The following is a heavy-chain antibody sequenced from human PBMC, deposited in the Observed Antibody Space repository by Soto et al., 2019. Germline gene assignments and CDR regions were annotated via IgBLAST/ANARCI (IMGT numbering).Heavy chain of an antibody. D-gene: IGHD2-21*02. J-gene: IGHJ4*02. CDR3: ARLPKGSLVTA. Sequence: LVESGGGLVYPGGCLRLSCEGSGFRFSDHSMNWVRQAPGKGLQWISYISSNSDITYYADSVKGRFTVSRDNANNALFLQMNSLRDDDTATYYCARLPKGSLVTAWGQGARVTVSS. V-gene: IGHV3-48*02. CDR1: GFRFSDHS. CDR2: ISSNSDIT.